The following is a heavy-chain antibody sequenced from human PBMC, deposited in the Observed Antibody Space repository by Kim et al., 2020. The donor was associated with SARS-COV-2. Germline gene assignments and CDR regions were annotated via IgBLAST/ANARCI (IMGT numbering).Heavy chain of an antibody. V-gene: IGHV4-59*01. D-gene: IGHD6-13*01. CDR3: ARDSQQQWAFDI. CDR1: GGSISSYY. CDR2: IYYSGST. Sequence: SETLSLTCTVSGGSISSYYWNWIRQPPGKGLEWIGYIYYSGSTNYNPSLKSRVTISVDTSKNQFSLRLSSVTAADTAVYYCARDSQQQWAFDIWGQGTMVTVSS. J-gene: IGHJ3*02.